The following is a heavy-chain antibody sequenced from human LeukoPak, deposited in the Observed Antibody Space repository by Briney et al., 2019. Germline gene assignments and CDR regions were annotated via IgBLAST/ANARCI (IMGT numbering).Heavy chain of an antibody. CDR2: INNSGST. V-gene: IGHV4-34*01. CDR3: ARVPAVAATRGAFDI. D-gene: IGHD6-19*01. J-gene: IGHJ3*02. Sequence: SETLSLTCAVYGDSFSNYYWSWIREPLRKGRECVGEINNSGSTNYNPSIQRRVDISVETSKNQFYLKLSCVTAADTAVYYCARVPAVAATRGAFDISGQGTMVTVSS. CDR1: GDSFSNYY.